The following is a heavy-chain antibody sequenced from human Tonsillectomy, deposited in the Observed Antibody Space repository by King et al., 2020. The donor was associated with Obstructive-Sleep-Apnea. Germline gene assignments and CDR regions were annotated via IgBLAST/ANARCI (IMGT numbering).Heavy chain of an antibody. J-gene: IGHJ4*02. D-gene: IGHD2-2*01. V-gene: IGHV4-30-4*01. Sequence: VQLQQSGPGLVKPSQTLSLTCTVSGDSISSGGYYWSWIRQPPGKGLEWIGYIYYSGSTYYDPSLKSRVSISVDTSKNQFSLKLTSVTAADTAMYYCARGYCSSTSCYEVGVSRLFDHWGRGTLVTVSS. CDR1: GDSISSGGYY. CDR2: IYYSGST. CDR3: ARGYCSSTSCYEVGVSRLFDH.